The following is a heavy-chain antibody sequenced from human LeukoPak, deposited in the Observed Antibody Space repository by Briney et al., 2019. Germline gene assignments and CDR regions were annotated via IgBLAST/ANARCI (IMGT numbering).Heavy chain of an antibody. CDR3: ATVFDY. CDR1: GFTLSSNW. CDR2: MDDEGSGT. Sequence: PGGSLRHSCAVSGFTLSSNWMHWVRQAPGKGLEWVSRMDDEGSGTSYADSVKGRFTISRDNAKNTVYPQMNSLRVEDSAVYYCATVFDYWGQGTLVTVSS. J-gene: IGHJ4*02. V-gene: IGHV3-74*01.